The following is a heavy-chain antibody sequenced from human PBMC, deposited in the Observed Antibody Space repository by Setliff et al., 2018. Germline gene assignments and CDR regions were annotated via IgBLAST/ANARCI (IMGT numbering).Heavy chain of an antibody. CDR2: ISSYNGKT. J-gene: IGHJ3*02. CDR3: ARDYGASDGFDI. V-gene: IGHV1-18*01. D-gene: IGHD4-17*01. CDR1: GYTFIDYG. Sequence: ASVKVSCKASGYTFIDYGMSWVRQAPGQSLEWMGWISSYNGKTNYVQKLQGRVTMTTDTSTSTAYMELRSLRSDDTAVYYCARDYGASDGFDIWGQGTMVTVSS.